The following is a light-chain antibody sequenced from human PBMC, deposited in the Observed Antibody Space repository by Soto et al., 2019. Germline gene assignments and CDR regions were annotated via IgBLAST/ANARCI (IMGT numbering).Light chain of an antibody. Sequence: DIQMTQSPSTLSASVGDRVTITCRASQSIHRWLAWYQQKAGKAPKVLIYDASSLDSGVPSRFSGSGSGTEFTLTISSLQPDDFATYYRQQYNTYPVTFGQGTKLEI. V-gene: IGKV1-5*01. CDR1: QSIHRW. CDR2: DAS. CDR3: QQYNTYPVT. J-gene: IGKJ2*01.